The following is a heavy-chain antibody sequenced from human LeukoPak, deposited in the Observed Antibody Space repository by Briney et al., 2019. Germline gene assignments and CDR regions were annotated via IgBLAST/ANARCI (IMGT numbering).Heavy chain of an antibody. J-gene: IGHJ4*02. CDR1: GFTFTGFG. V-gene: IGHV3-48*01. Sequence: GGSLRLSCALSGFTFTGFGMHWVRQAPGKGLEWVSYISSSGSAIYYVDSVKGRFTVSRDNAKNSLFLQMNSPRAEDTAVYYCVRVKGSYFDYWGQGALVTVSS. CDR3: VRVKGSYFDY. D-gene: IGHD2-15*01. CDR2: ISSSGSAI.